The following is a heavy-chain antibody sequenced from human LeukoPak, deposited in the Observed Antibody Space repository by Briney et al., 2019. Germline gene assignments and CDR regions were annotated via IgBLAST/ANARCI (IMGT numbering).Heavy chain of an antibody. CDR1: GGSMNNHH. Sequence: PSETLSLTCKVSGGSMNNHHWTWIRQSPGNRLELIGHIHSSGVTTYNPYLKSRVTMSIDMSKNQFSLKLGSMTAADTAVYYCAGFSSGCTTDSCYVDYWGQGVLVTVSS. CDR2: IHSSGVT. V-gene: IGHV4-59*11. J-gene: IGHJ4*02. D-gene: IGHD2-2*01. CDR3: AGFSSGCTTDSCYVDY.